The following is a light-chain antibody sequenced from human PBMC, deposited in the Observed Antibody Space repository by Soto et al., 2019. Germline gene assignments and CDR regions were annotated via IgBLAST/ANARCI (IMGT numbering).Light chain of an antibody. V-gene: IGLV2-14*01. Sequence: QSVLTQPASVSGTPGQSITISCTGSNSDVGIYDFVSWYQHHPGRAPKLIVSEVSHRPSGVSDRVSGSKSGNTASLTISGLQSEDEADYYCIAYTSDDVRYVFGTGTKVTVL. J-gene: IGLJ1*01. CDR2: EVS. CDR1: NSDVGIYDF. CDR3: IAYTSDDVRYV.